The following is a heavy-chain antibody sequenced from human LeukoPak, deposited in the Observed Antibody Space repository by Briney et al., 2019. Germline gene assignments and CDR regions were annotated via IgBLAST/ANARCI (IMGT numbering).Heavy chain of an antibody. D-gene: IGHD3-9*01. CDR3: TTGELRYFDWLLYYFDY. V-gene: IGHV3-15*01. Sequence: GGSLRLSCAASGFTFSNAWKSWVRQAPGKGLEWVGRIKSKTDGGTTDYAAPVKGRFTISRDDSKNTLYLQMNSLKTEDTAVYYCTTGELRYFDWLLYYFDYWGQGTLVAVSS. CDR1: GFTFSNAW. CDR2: IKSKTDGGTT. J-gene: IGHJ4*02.